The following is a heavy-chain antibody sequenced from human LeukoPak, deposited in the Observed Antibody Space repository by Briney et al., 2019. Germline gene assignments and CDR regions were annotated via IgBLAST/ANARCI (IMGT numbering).Heavy chain of an antibody. D-gene: IGHD3-9*01. Sequence: SGTLSLTCAVSGGSISSSNWWSWVRQPPGKGLEWIGEINHSGSTNYNPSLKSRVTMSVDTSKNQFSLKLTSVTAADTAMYYCARLSYDIDPNDAFDIWGQGTMVTVSS. V-gene: IGHV4-4*02. J-gene: IGHJ3*02. CDR1: GGSISSSNW. CDR3: ARLSYDIDPNDAFDI. CDR2: INHSGST.